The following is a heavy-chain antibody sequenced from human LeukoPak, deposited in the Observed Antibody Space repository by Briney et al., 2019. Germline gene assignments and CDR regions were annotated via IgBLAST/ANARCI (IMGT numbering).Heavy chain of an antibody. CDR2: INPHSGGT. D-gene: IGHD3-10*01. Sequence: ASVKVSCKASGYTFTGYYMHWVRQAPGQGLEWMGWINPHSGGTNYAQKFQGRVTMTRDTSISTAYMELSRLRSDDTAVYYCARAADPFGPYFDYWGQGTLVTVSS. V-gene: IGHV1-2*02. J-gene: IGHJ4*02. CDR3: ARAADPFGPYFDY. CDR1: GYTFTGYY.